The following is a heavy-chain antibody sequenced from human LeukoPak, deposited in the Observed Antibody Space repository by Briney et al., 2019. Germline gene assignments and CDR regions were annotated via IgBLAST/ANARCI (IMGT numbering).Heavy chain of an antibody. CDR2: ISSSTTYI. CDR3: ATGGHYDAHGFDI. CDR1: GFTFSSYS. J-gene: IGHJ3*02. Sequence: GGSLRLSCAASGFTFSSYSMNWVRQAPGKGLEWVSSISSSTTYIYYADSLKGRFTISRDNAKNSLYLQMNSLRAEGTAVYYCATGGHYDAHGFDIWGQGTMVTVSS. D-gene: IGHD3-3*01. V-gene: IGHV3-21*01.